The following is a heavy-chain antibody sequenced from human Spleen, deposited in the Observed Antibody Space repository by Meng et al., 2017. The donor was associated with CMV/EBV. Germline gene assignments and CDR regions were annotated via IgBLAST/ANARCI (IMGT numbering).Heavy chain of an antibody. V-gene: IGHV4-59*01. CDR1: GGSISSYY. J-gene: IGHJ4*02. Sequence: SETLSLTCTVSGGSISSYYWSWIRQPPGKGLEWIGYIYYSGSTNYNPSLKSRVTISVDTSKNQFSLKLSSVTAADTAVYYCARCGAAAGDFDYWGQGTLVTVSS. D-gene: IGHD1-14*01. CDR3: ARCGAAAGDFDY. CDR2: IYYSGST.